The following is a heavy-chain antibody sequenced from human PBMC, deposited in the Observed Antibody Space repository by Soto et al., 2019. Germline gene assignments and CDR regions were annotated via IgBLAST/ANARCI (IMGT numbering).Heavy chain of an antibody. J-gene: IGHJ4*02. CDR2: ISWNSDTI. CDR3: ARVEGGALDH. D-gene: IGHD1-1*01. V-gene: IGHV3-48*02. CDR1: GFTFRYYS. Sequence: PGGSLRLSCAASGFTFRYYSMNWVRQAPGKGLEWISYISWNSDTIFYADSVKGRFTVSRDDATNSLHLQINSLRDEDTAVYYCARVEGGALDHWGQGTLVTVSS.